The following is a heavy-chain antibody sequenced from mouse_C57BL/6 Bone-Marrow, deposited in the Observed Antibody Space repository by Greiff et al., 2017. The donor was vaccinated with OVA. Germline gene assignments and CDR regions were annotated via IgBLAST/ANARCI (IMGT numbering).Heavy chain of an antibody. J-gene: IGHJ3*01. CDR2: ISSGGSYT. CDR3: ARSYYYGSTPFAY. Sequence: EVKLVESGGDLVKPGGSLKLSCAASGFTFSSYGMSWVRQTPDKRLEWVATISSGGSYTYYPDSVKGRFTISRDNAKNTLYLQMSSLKSEDTAMYYCARSYYYGSTPFAYWGQGTLVTVSA. D-gene: IGHD1-1*01. CDR1: GFTFSSYG. V-gene: IGHV5-6*01.